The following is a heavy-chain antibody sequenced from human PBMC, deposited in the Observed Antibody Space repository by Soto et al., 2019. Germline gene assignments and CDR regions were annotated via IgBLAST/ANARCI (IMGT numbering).Heavy chain of an antibody. CDR2: ISAYNGNT. J-gene: IGHJ6*02. D-gene: IGHD5-18*01. Sequence: ASVKVSCKASGYTFTSYGISWVRQAPGQGLEWMGWISAYNGNTNYAQKLQGRVTMTTDTSTSTAYMERRSLRSDDTAVYYCARESGRGPWLPYYYYGMDVWGQGTTVTVSS. CDR1: GYTFTSYG. V-gene: IGHV1-18*01. CDR3: ARESGRGPWLPYYYYGMDV.